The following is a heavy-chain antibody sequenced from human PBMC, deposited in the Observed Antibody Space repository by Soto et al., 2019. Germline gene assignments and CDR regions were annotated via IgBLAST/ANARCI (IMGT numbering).Heavy chain of an antibody. CDR2: ISAYNGNT. V-gene: IGHV1-18*01. J-gene: IGHJ5*02. D-gene: IGHD3-3*01. Sequence: QVQLVQSGAEVKKPGASVKVSCKASGYTFTSYGISWVRQAPGQGLEWMGWISAYNGNTNYAQKLQGRVTMTTDTSTSTAYMELRSLRSDDTAVYCCARSEDFWRRGYNWSDPWGQGTLVTVSS. CDR3: ARSEDFWRRGYNWSDP. CDR1: GYTFTSYG.